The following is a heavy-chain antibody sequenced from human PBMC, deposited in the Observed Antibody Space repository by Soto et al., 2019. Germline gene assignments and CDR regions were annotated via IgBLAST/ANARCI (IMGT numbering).Heavy chain of an antibody. J-gene: IGHJ4*02. D-gene: IGHD3-3*01. CDR1: GFTFSSYS. Sequence: PGGSLRLSCAASGFTFSSYSMNWVRQAPGKGLEWVSYISSSSSTIYYADSVKGRFTISRDNAKNSLYLQMNSLRAEDTAVYYCARDADDPTYYDFWSGSFWGQGTLVTVSS. CDR3: ARDADDPTYYDFWSGSF. CDR2: ISSSSSTI. V-gene: IGHV3-48*01.